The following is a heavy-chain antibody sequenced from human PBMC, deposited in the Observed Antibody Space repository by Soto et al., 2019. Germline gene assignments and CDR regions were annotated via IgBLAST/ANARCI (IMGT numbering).Heavy chain of an antibody. CDR1: GYTFTSYA. D-gene: IGHD4-17*01. J-gene: IGHJ4*02. CDR3: ARVGHGDYALDY. CDR2: INAGNGNT. V-gene: IGHV1-3*01. Sequence: ASVKVSCKASGYTFTSYAMHWVRQAPGQRLEWMGWINAGNGNTKYSQKFQGRVTITRDTSASTAYMELSSLRSEDTAVYYCARVGHGDYALDYWGQGTLVTSPQ.